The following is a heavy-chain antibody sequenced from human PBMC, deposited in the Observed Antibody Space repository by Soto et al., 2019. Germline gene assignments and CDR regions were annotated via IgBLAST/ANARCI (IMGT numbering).Heavy chain of an antibody. J-gene: IGHJ4*02. CDR3: AHRQGHIDY. V-gene: IGHV2-5*02. Sequence: QITLKESGPTLVKPTQTLTLTCTFSGFSLSTSGVVVGWIRQPPRKALEWLALIYWDDDKRYSPSLKSRLTITKDTSKNRVVLTMTNMDPVDTATYYCAHRQGHIDYWGQGTLVTVSS. CDR2: IYWDDDK. CDR1: GFSLSTSGVV.